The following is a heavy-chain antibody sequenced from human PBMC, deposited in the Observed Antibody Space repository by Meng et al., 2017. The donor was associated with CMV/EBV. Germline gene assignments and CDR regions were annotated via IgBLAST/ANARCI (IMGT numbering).Heavy chain of an antibody. CDR3: ASLSTMIVVEN. CDR1: GGSFSGYY. V-gene: IGHV4-34*01. CDR2: INHSGST. J-gene: IGHJ4*02. Sequence: GSLRLSCAVYGGSFSGYYWSWIRQPPGKGLEWIGEINHSGSTNYNPSLKSRVTISVDTSKNQFSLTLSSVTAADTAVYYCASLSTMIVVENWGQGTLVTVSS. D-gene: IGHD3-22*01.